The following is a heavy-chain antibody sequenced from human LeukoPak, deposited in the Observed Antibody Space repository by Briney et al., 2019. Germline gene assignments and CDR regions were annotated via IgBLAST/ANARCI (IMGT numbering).Heavy chain of an antibody. J-gene: IGHJ5*02. V-gene: IGHV2-70*11. D-gene: IGHD6-13*01. Sequence: SGPALVKPTQTLTLTCTFSGFSLSTSGMCVSRIRQPPGKALEWLARIDWDDDKYYSTSLKTRLTISKDTSKNQVVLTMTNMDPVDTATYYCARSTLNPGIAAAGNWFDPWGQGTLVTVSS. CDR3: ARSTLNPGIAAAGNWFDP. CDR1: GFSLSTSGMC. CDR2: IDWDDDK.